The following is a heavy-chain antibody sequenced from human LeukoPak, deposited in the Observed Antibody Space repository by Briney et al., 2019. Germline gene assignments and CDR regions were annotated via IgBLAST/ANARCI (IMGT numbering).Heavy chain of an antibody. J-gene: IGHJ4*02. CDR2: IIPIFGTA. Sequence: RASLKVSCKASGGTFSSYAISWVRHAPGQGLEWMGGIIPIFGTANYAQKFQGRVTITADESTSPAYMELSSLRSEDTAVYYCARGGSIGVLRYFDWLFGFDYWGQGTLVTVCS. CDR3: ARGGSIGVLRYFDWLFGFDY. CDR1: GGTFSSYA. D-gene: IGHD3-9*01. V-gene: IGHV1-69*01.